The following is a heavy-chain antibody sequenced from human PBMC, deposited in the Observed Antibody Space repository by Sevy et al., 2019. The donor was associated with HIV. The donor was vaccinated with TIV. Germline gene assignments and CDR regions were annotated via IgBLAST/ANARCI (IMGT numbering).Heavy chain of an antibody. D-gene: IGHD3-22*01. J-gene: IGHJ6*02. CDR2: ISSSSSTI. CDR3: ARAPTVVVITTFYYYGMDV. Sequence: GGSLRLSCAASGFTFSSHSMNWVRQAPGKGLEWVSYISSSSSTIYYADSVKGRFTISRDNAKNSLYLQMNSLRDEDTAVYYCARAPTVVVITTFYYYGMDVWGQGTTVTVSS. V-gene: IGHV3-48*02. CDR1: GFTFSSHS.